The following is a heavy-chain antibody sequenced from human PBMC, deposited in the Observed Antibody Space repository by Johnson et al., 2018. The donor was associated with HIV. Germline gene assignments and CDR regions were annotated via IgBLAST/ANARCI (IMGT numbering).Heavy chain of an antibody. CDR2: IKQDGSEK. Sequence: VQLVESGGGLIQPGGSLRLSCAASGFTVSSKYMSWVRQAPGKGLEWVANIKQDGSEKYYVDSVKGRFTISRDNAKNSLYLQMNSLRAEDTAVYFCARVVPYAFDLWGQGTMVTVSS. D-gene: IGHD6-6*01. CDR3: ARVVPYAFDL. V-gene: IGHV3-7*01. CDR1: GFTVSSKY. J-gene: IGHJ3*01.